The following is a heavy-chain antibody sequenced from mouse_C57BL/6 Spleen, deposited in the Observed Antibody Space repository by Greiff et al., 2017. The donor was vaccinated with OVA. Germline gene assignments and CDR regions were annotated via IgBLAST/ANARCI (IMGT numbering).Heavy chain of an antibody. V-gene: IGHV1-82*01. J-gene: IGHJ3*01. D-gene: IGHD2-4*01. CDR1: GNAFGSPW. Sequence: QVQLKESGPSLVKPGASVRFSCKASGNAFGSPWLNWVKQRPGKGLEWIGRIYPGDGYTNYTGMFKGTSTLTADKSSSTAYMQLSSLTSEDSAVYFCAILYDYDSWFAYRGQGTLVTVAA. CDR2: IYPGDGYT. CDR3: AILYDYDSWFAY.